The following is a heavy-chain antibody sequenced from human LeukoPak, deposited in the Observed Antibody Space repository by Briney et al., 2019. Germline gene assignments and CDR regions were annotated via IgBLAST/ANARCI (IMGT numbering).Heavy chain of an antibody. CDR3: ARGGIAAAAPLPHYYYYYMDV. Sequence: GGSLRLPCAASGFTFSTYGMSWVRQAPGKGLEWVSAITGSGDRTHYAGSVKGRFTISRDNAKNSLYLQMNSLRAEDTAVYYCARGGIAAAAPLPHYYYYYMDVWGKGTTVTISS. V-gene: IGHV3-23*01. CDR1: GFTFSTYG. CDR2: ITGSGDRT. D-gene: IGHD6-13*01. J-gene: IGHJ6*03.